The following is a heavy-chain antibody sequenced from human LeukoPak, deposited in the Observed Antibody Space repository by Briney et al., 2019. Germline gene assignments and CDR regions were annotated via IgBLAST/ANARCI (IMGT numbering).Heavy chain of an antibody. CDR1: GFTFSNAW. J-gene: IGHJ4*02. Sequence: PGGSLRLSCAASGFTFSNAWMSWVRQAPGKGLEWVGGIKSKTNGGTADYAAPVKGRFTISRDDAKNTLYLQMNSLKTEDTAVYYCTTEFGSGYYFDYWGQGTLVTVSS. CDR3: TTEFGSGYYFDY. V-gene: IGHV3-15*01. D-gene: IGHD3-10*01. CDR2: IKSKTNGGTA.